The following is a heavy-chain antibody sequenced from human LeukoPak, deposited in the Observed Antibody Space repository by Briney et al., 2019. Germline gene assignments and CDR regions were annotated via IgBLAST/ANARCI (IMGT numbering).Heavy chain of an antibody. CDR1: GYTFTGYY. CDR2: INPNSGGT. Sequence: ASVKVSFKASGYTFTGYYMHWVRQAPGQGLEWMGWINPNSGGTNYAQKFQGRVTMTRDTSITTAYMELSRLTSDDTAVYYCARGFLLWSPGPVDYWGQGTLVTVSS. J-gene: IGHJ4*02. CDR3: ARGFLLWSPGPVDY. V-gene: IGHV1-2*02. D-gene: IGHD3-10*01.